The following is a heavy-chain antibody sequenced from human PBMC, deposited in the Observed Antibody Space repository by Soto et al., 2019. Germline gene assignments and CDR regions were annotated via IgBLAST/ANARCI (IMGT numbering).Heavy chain of an antibody. CDR3: SKSVYNWNDGFFDY. Sequence: QVQLVESGGGVVQPGRSLRLSCAASGFTFSSYGMHWVRQAPGKGLEWGAIISYDELNKYYADSVQGRFTISRDNSKNTLYLQMNSLRAEDTAVYYCSKSVYNWNDGFFDYWGQGTLVTVSS. V-gene: IGHV3-30*18. J-gene: IGHJ4*02. D-gene: IGHD1-1*01. CDR1: GFTFSSYG. CDR2: ISYDELNK.